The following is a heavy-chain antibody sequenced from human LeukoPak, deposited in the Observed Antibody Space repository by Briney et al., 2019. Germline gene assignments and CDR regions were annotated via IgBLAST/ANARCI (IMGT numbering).Heavy chain of an antibody. CDR1: GGSISSSSYY. D-gene: IGHD1-26*01. Sequence: PSETLSLTCTVSGGSISSSSYYWGWIRQPPGKGLEWIGSIYYSGSTHYNPSLKSRVTISEDTSKNQFSLKLSSVTAADTAVYYCAISLKVGATKGGYWGQGTLVTVSS. V-gene: IGHV4-39*07. J-gene: IGHJ4*02. CDR3: AISLKVGATKGGY. CDR2: IYYSGST.